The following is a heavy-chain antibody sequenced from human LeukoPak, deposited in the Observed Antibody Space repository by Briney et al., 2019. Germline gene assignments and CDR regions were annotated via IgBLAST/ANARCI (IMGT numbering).Heavy chain of an antibody. CDR1: GGSISSYY. CDR2: IYTSGST. D-gene: IGHD7-27*01. V-gene: IGHV4-4*07. CDR3: ARVFELGMNAVDI. Sequence: SETLSLTCTVSGGSISSYYWSWIRQPAGKGLEWIGRIYTSGSTNYNPSLKSRVTMSVDKSKNQFSLNVTSVTAADTAIYYCARVFELGMNAVDIWGRGTMVTVSS. J-gene: IGHJ3*02.